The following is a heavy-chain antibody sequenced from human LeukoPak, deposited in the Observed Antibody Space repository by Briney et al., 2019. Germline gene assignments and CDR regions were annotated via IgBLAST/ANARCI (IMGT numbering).Heavy chain of an antibody. V-gene: IGHV3-64D*09. CDR1: GFPFSSYA. Sequence: GGSLRLSCSASGFPFSSYAMHWVRQAPAKGLEYVSVISDSGGSTYYADSVKGRFTISRDNSKNTLYLQMSSLRAEDTAVYFCVRGYSFGPYGMDVWGQGTTVTVSS. J-gene: IGHJ6*02. CDR2: ISDSGGST. D-gene: IGHD2-15*01. CDR3: VRGYSFGPYGMDV.